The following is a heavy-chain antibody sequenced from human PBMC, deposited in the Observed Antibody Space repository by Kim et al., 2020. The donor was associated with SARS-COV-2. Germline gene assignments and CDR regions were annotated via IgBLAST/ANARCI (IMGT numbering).Heavy chain of an antibody. CDR3: ARQYYYGLRGAFDI. V-gene: IGHV3-33*01. Sequence: ADSVKGRFTISRDNSKNTLYLQMNSLRAEDTAVYYCARQYYYGLRGAFDIWGQGTMVTVSS. J-gene: IGHJ3*02. D-gene: IGHD3-10*01.